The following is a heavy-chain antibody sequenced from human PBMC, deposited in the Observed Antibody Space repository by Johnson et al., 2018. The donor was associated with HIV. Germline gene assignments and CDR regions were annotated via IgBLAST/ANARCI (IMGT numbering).Heavy chain of an antibody. J-gene: IGHJ3*02. CDR1: GFTFDDCG. D-gene: IGHD2-15*01. V-gene: IGHV3-20*04. Sequence: VQLVESGGGVVRPGGSLRLSCAASGFTFDDCGMNWVRQAPGKGLEWVSGINWNGGRTGYADSVKGRFTISRDNAKNSLYLQMNSLRAEDTALYYCARELGDCSCGSCHDAFDIWGQGTMVTVSS. CDR3: ARELGDCSCGSCHDAFDI. CDR2: INWNGGRT.